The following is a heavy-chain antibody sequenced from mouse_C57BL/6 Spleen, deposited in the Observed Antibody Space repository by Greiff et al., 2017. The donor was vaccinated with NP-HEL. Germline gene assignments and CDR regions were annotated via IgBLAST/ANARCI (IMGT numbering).Heavy chain of an antibody. CDR2: IHPNSGST. Sequence: QVQLQQSGAELVKPGASVKLSCKASGYTFTSYWMHWVKQRPGQGLEWIGMIHPNSGSTNYNEKFKSKATLTVDKSSSTAYMRLSSLTSEDTAVYYWARGGFPYYFDYWGQGTTLTVSS. V-gene: IGHV1-64*01. J-gene: IGHJ2*01. CDR3: ARGGFPYYFDY. CDR1: GYTFTSYW.